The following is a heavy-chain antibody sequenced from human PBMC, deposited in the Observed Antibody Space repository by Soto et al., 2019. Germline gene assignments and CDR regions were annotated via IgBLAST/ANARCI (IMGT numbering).Heavy chain of an antibody. V-gene: IGHV3-21*01. D-gene: IGHD1-26*01. CDR3: ARLLASGSAFDS. CDR1: GFTFSSYS. Sequence: EVQLVESGGGLVKPGGSLRLSCAASGFTFSSYSMSWVRQAPGKGLEWVSCIGSRSNYIYYADSVQGRFTVSRDNAENSLYLQMNSLRAEDTAVYYCARLLASGSAFDSWAQGTLVTVSS. J-gene: IGHJ4*02. CDR2: IGSRSNYI.